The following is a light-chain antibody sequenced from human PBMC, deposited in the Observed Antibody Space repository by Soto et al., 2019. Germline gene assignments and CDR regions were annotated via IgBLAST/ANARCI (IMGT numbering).Light chain of an antibody. CDR2: EVS. CDR1: TSDVGGYNY. J-gene: IGLJ1*01. CDR3: SSYRSDTTYL. Sequence: QSALTQPASVSGSPGQSITISCTGTTSDVGGYNYVSWYQHHPGKAPKLMIHEVSDRPSGISNRFSGSKSGNTASLTISGLQAEDEADYYCSSYRSDTTYLFGTGTKLTVL. V-gene: IGLV2-14*01.